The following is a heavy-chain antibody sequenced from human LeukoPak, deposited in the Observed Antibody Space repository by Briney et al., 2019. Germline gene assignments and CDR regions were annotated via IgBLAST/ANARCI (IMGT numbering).Heavy chain of an antibody. V-gene: IGHV4-34*01. CDR2: IDQSGIT. D-gene: IGHD3-10*01. CDR1: SGSFSGFY. CDR3: TRGGVRSWNAFDI. Sequence: SETLSLTCGVNSGSFSGFYWSWVRQSPGRGLEWIGEIDQSGITNYNPSLKSRVIISRDTSKIQFYLNVSSVTTADTAIYYCTRGGVRSWNAFDIWGQGTMVTVSS. J-gene: IGHJ3*02.